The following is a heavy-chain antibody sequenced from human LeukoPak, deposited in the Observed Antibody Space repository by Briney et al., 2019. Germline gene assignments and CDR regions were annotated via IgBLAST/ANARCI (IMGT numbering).Heavy chain of an antibody. J-gene: IGHJ4*02. V-gene: IGHV1-2*02. Sequence: ASVKVSCKASGYTFTGYYMHWVRQAPGQGLEWMVWINPNSGGTNYAQQFQRRVTMTRDTSISTAYMELSRLRSDDTAVYYCARDRPGDILTGYGDYWGQGTLVTVSS. CDR2: INPNSGGT. CDR3: ARDRPGDILTGYGDY. CDR1: GYTFTGYY. D-gene: IGHD3-9*01.